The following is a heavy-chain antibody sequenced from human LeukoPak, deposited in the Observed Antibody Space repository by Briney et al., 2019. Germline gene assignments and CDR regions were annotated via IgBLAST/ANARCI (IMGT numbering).Heavy chain of an antibody. D-gene: IGHD3-22*01. Sequence: GGSLRLSCAASGFTFSSYSMHWVRQAPGKGLEWVSSISSSSSYIYYADSVKGRFTISRDNAKNSLYLQMNSLRAEDTAVYYCAVSYDSSGYYYLWGQGTLVTVSS. CDR1: GFTFSSYS. CDR2: ISSSSSYI. V-gene: IGHV3-21*01. J-gene: IGHJ4*02. CDR3: AVSYDSSGYYYL.